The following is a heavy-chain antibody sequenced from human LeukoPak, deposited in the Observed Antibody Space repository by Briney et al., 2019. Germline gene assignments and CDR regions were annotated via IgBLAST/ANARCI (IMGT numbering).Heavy chain of an antibody. D-gene: IGHD5-18*01. CDR3: ARHTVMVLYY. Sequence: SEPLSLTCSVSGGSISDYSWSWIRQPPGKGLEWIGFISNSGSTNYNPSLKSRVTISVDTSKKQLSLKLSSVTAADTAVYFCARHTVMVLYYWGQGTLVTVSS. J-gene: IGHJ4*02. CDR2: ISNSGST. CDR1: GGSISDYS. V-gene: IGHV4-59*08.